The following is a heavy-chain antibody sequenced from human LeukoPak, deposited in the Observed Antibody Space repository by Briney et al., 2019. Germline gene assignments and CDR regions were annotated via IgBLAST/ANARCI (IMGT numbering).Heavy chain of an antibody. J-gene: IGHJ4*02. V-gene: IGHV3-9*01. Sequence: GGSLRLSCAASGFTFDDYAMHWVRQAPGKGLDWVSGISWNSGSIGYADSVKGRFTISRDNAKNSPYLQMNSLRAEDTALYYCAKASGYSGYDGFDYWGQGTLVTVSS. CDR1: GFTFDDYA. CDR3: AKASGYSGYDGFDY. D-gene: IGHD5-12*01. CDR2: ISWNSGSI.